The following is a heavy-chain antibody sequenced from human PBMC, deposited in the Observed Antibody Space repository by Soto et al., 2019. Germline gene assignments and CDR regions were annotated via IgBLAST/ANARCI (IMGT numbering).Heavy chain of an antibody. J-gene: IGHJ4*02. V-gene: IGHV1-2*02. CDR3: LRGGYNFDGDH. Sequence: QVQLVQSGAEVREPGASVKVSCQASGYSLTAHHIHWVRQAPGLGFEWMGLIIPTSGATKGAQKFQGRLTSTRDTSIGTAYMELSRLTSDDTAVYYCLRGGYNFDGDHWGQGTLVTVSS. CDR2: IIPTSGAT. CDR1: GYSLTAHH. D-gene: IGHD3-9*01.